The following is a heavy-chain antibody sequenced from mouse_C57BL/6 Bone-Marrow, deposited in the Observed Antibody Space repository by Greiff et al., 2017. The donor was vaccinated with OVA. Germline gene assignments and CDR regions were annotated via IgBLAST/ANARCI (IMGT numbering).Heavy chain of an antibody. Sequence: QVQLQQPGAELVRPGTSVKLSCKASGYTFTSYWMHWVKQRPGQGLEWIGVIDPSDSYTNYNHKFKGKATLSVDTSSSTAYMQLSSLTSEDSAVDYCAREGYDWYFDVWGTGTTVTVSS. CDR2: IDPSDSYT. CDR3: AREGYDWYFDV. J-gene: IGHJ1*03. CDR1: GYTFTSYW. V-gene: IGHV1-59*01. D-gene: IGHD2-2*01.